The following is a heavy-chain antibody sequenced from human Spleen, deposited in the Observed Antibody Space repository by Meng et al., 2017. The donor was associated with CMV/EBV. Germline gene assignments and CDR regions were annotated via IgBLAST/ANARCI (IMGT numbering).Heavy chain of an antibody. D-gene: IGHD3-10*01. Sequence: GFGFRNAWMSWVRQAPGKGREWIGRIRDKTEGATREYAAPVKGRFIISRDDSKDMVYLQMNSLKSEDTALYYCAADYYGSSNFDYWGQGTLVTVSS. V-gene: IGHV3-15*01. CDR3: AADYYGSSNFDY. CDR2: IRDKTEGATR. CDR1: GFGFRNAW. J-gene: IGHJ4*02.